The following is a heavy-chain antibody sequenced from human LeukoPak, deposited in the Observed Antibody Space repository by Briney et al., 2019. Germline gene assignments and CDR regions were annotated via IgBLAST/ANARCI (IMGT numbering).Heavy chain of an antibody. CDR1: GYTFTGYY. V-gene: IGHV1-2*02. D-gene: IGHD6-6*01. J-gene: IGHJ6*03. CDR3: ARVMPYSSSSGWDYYYYYMDV. CDR2: INPNSGGT. Sequence: ASVKVSCKASGYTFTGYYMHWVRQAPGQGLEWMGWINPNSGGTNYAQKFQGRVTMTRDTSISTAYMELSRLRSDDTAVYYCARVMPYSSSSGWDYYYYYMDVWGKGTTVTVSS.